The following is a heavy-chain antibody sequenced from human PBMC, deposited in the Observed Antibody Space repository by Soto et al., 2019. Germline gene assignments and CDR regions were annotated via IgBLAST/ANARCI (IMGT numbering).Heavy chain of an antibody. CDR3: ARASGRYYYGSGTDFDY. D-gene: IGHD3-10*01. CDR2: IYYSGST. V-gene: IGHV4-31*03. CDR1: GGSISSGGYY. Sequence: SETLSLTCTVSGGSISSGGYYWSWIRQHPGKGLEWIGYIYYSGSTYYNLSLKSRVTISVDTSKNQFSLKLSSVTAVDTAVYYCARASGRYYYGSGTDFDYWGQGTLVTVSS. J-gene: IGHJ4*02.